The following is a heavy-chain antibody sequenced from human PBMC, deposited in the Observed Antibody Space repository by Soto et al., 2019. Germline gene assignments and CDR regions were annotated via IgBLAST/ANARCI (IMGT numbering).Heavy chain of an antibody. CDR1: GLTFSCCG. Sequence: GGSLRLSCAASGLTFSCCGMHWVRQAPGKGLEWVAVIWSNGRNTYYADSVRGRFTFSRDNSKNTLFLQMNSLRVDDTAVYYCVRERAPFDAFDIWGQGTMVTVSS. CDR3: VRERAPFDAFDI. CDR2: IWSNGRNT. J-gene: IGHJ3*02. V-gene: IGHV3-33*01.